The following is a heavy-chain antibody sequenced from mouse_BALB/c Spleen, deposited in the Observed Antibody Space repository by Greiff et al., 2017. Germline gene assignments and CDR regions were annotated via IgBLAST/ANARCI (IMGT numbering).Heavy chain of an antibody. CDR3: ARRSTTKGYAMDY. CDR1: GFTFSSYA. D-gene: IGHD1-1*01. Sequence: EVQGVESGGGLVKPGGSLKLSCAASGFTFSSYAMSWVRQTPEKRLEWVASISSGGSTYYPDSVKGRFTISRDNARNILYLQMSSLRSEDTAMYYCARRSTTKGYAMDYWGQGTSVTVFS. J-gene: IGHJ4*01. CDR2: ISSGGST. V-gene: IGHV5-6-5*01.